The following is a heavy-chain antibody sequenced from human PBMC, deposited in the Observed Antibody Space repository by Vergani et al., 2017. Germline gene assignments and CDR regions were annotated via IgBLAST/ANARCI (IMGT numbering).Heavy chain of an antibody. CDR3: ASSGGAGCWSGSYTSSGGMDV. D-gene: IGHD3-3*01. V-gene: IGHV3-11*01. Sequence: QVQLVESGGGLVKPGGSLRLSCAASGFTFSDYYMSWIRQAPGKGLEWVSDISSSGSTIYYADSVKGRFTISRDNAKNSLYLQMNSLRAEDTAVYYCASSGGAGCWSGSYTSSGGMDVWGKGTMVTVSS. J-gene: IGHJ6*03. CDR2: ISSSGSTI. CDR1: GFTFSDYY.